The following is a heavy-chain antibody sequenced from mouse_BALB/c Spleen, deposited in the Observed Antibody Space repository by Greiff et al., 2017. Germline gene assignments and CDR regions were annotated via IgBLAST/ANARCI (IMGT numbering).Heavy chain of an antibody. CDR2: IYPGNSDT. Sequence: VQLQQSGTVLARPGASVKMSCKASGYTFTSYWMHWVKQRPGQGLEWIGAIYPGNSDTSYNQKFKGKAKLTAVTSTSTAYMELSSLTNEDSAVYYCKLIYYDYDSWFAYWGQGTLVTVSA. J-gene: IGHJ3*01. D-gene: IGHD2-4*01. V-gene: IGHV1-5*01. CDR1: GYTFTSYW. CDR3: KLIYYDYDSWFAY.